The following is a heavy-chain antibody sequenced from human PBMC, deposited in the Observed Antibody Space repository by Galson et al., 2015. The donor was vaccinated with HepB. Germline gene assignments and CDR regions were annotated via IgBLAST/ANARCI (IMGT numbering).Heavy chain of an antibody. D-gene: IGHD6-19*01. Sequence: SLRLSCAASGFIFNSYAMTWVRQAPGKGLEWVAFISYDGSNKYYADSVKGRFTIARDNSKNTLYLPMNSLRPEDTAVYYCAREPYSSGWSKRGRYFDYWGQGALVTVSS. CDR2: ISYDGSNK. V-gene: IGHV3-30-3*01. J-gene: IGHJ4*02. CDR3: AREPYSSGWSKRGRYFDY. CDR1: GFIFNSYA.